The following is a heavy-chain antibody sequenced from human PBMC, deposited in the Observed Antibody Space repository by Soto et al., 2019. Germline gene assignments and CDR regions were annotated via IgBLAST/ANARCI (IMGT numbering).Heavy chain of an antibody. Sequence: PGGSLRLSCAASGFTFSSYWMHWVRQAPGKGLVWVSRINSDGSSTSYADSVKGRFTISRDNAKNTLYLQMNSLRAEDTAVYYCARDLPCSSTRCYFYGMDVWGQGTTVTVSS. CDR2: INSDGSST. CDR3: ARDLPCSSTRCYFYGMDV. D-gene: IGHD2-2*01. J-gene: IGHJ6*02. CDR1: GFTFSSYW. V-gene: IGHV3-74*01.